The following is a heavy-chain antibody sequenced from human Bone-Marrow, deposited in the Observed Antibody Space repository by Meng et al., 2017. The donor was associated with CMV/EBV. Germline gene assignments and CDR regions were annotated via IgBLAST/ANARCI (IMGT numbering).Heavy chain of an antibody. CDR1: GDRVTSNSAA. J-gene: IGHJ5*02. CDR3: ARVPRGYNYSYWFDP. D-gene: IGHD5-18*01. CDR2: TYYRSKWYN. Sequence: SFASSGDRVTSNSAAWNWIRQSPSIGLEWLGRTYYRSKWYNDYAVSVNSRITINPDTSKHQFSLQLNSVTPEDTAVYYCARVPRGYNYSYWFDPWGQGTLFTVSS. V-gene: IGHV6-1*01.